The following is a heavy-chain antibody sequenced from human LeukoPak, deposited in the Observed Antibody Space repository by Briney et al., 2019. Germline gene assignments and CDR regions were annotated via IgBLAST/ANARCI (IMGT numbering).Heavy chain of an antibody. V-gene: IGHV3-33*01. CDR1: GFTFSSYG. CDR2: IWYDGSNK. Sequence: GRSLRLSCAASGFTFSSYGMHWVRQAPGKGLEWVAVIWYDGSNKYYADSVKGRFTISRDNSKNTLYLQMNSLRAEDTAVYYCARDTSGKPSQYYYNGMDVWGQETTVTVSS. D-gene: IGHD6-19*01. J-gene: IGHJ6*02. CDR3: ARDTSGKPSQYYYNGMDV.